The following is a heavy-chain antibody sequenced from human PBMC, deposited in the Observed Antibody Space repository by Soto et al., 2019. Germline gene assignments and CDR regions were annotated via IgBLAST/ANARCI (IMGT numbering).Heavy chain of an antibody. V-gene: IGHV3-30*18. CDR1: GFTFSNYG. CDR3: AKDRSMVLTYYFDY. Sequence: QVQLVESGGGVVQPGRSLRLSCAASGFTFSNYGMHWVRQAPGKGLEWVATIPYDGSNEDYADSLKGRFTISRDNSKNTLYLQMNSLRVEDTAVYYCAKDRSMVLTYYFDYWGQGTLVTVSS. D-gene: IGHD3-10*01. CDR2: IPYDGSNE. J-gene: IGHJ4*02.